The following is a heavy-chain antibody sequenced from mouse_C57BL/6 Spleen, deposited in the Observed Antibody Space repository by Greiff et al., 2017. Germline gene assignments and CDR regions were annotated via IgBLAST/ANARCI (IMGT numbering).Heavy chain of an antibody. CDR1: GYTFTSYT. J-gene: IGHJ3*01. Sequence: QVQLQQSGAELARPGASVKMSCKASGYTFTSYTMHWVKQRPGQGLEWIGYINPSSGYTKYNQKINDKATLTAEKSSSTAYRQRSSLTSEDSAVYYCANYGSREGFAYWGQGTLVTVSA. D-gene: IGHD1-1*01. CDR2: INPSSGYT. CDR3: ANYGSREGFAY. V-gene: IGHV1-4*01.